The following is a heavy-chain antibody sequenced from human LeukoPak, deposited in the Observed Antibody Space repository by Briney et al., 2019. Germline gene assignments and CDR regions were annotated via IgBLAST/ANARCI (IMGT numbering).Heavy chain of an antibody. CDR3: AKAGSGSSAARGYYYYMDV. CDR1: GFTFSSYA. J-gene: IGHJ6*03. Sequence: PGGSLRLSCAASGFTFSSYAMSWVRQAPGKGLEWVSAISGSGGSTYYADSVKGRFTISRDNSKNTLYLQMNSLRAEDTAVYYCAKAGSGSSAARGYYYYMDVWGKGTTVTVSS. V-gene: IGHV3-23*01. D-gene: IGHD3-10*01. CDR2: ISGSGGST.